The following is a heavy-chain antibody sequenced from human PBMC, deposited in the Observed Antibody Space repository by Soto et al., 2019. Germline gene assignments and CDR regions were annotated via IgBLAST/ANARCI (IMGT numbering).Heavy chain of an antibody. J-gene: IGHJ5*02. D-gene: IGHD2-15*01. CDR2: IRSKANNYAT. V-gene: IGHV3-73*02. Sequence: EVQLVESGGGLVQPGGSLKLSCTASGFTFSDSPMHWFRQASGKGLEWVGRIRSKANNYATAYGASVKGRFTISRDDSKNTAYLQMNSLKTEDAAVYYCTSHSPEDMRRTWGQGTLVTVSS. CDR1: GFTFSDSP. CDR3: TSHSPEDMRRT.